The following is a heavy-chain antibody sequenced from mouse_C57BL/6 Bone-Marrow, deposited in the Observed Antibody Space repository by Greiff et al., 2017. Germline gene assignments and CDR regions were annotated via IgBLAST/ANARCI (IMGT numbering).Heavy chain of an antibody. V-gene: IGHV14-4*01. Sequence: VQLLQSGAELVRPGASVKLSCTASGFNFKDDYMHWVKQRPEQGLEWIGWIDPENGDTEYASKFQGKATITADTSSNTAYLQLSSLTSEDTAVYYCTTYYYGSSFFDYWGQGTTLTVSS. J-gene: IGHJ2*01. CDR2: IDPENGDT. CDR3: TTYYYGSSFFDY. CDR1: GFNFKDDY. D-gene: IGHD1-1*01.